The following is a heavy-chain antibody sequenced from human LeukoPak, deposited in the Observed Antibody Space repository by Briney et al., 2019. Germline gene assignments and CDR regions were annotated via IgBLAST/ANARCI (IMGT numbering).Heavy chain of an antibody. Sequence: GGSLRLSCVSSGFTISNYWMHWVRQAPGTGLVWVSRIHPDGSITTYADSVEGRFTISRDNAKNTLYLQMNSLRAEDTAVYYCAKDPNRSGGYYLDYWGQGTLVTVSS. CDR1: GFTISNYW. CDR2: IHPDGSIT. V-gene: IGHV3-74*03. J-gene: IGHJ4*02. CDR3: AKDPNRSGGYYLDY. D-gene: IGHD3-22*01.